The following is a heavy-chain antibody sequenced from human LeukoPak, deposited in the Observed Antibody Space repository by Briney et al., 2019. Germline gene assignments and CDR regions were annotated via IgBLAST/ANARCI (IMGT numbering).Heavy chain of an antibody. CDR2: IASDGSHT. V-gene: IGHV3-30*04. Sequence: GRSLRLSCAASGFTFSNYFMHWVRQAPGKGLEWVADIASDGSHTFYVESVKGRFTISRDNSKNTLYLRMNSLRAEDTAVYFCARERQDTVIHSGAFDIWGQGTMVTVSS. D-gene: IGHD2-21*02. CDR1: GFTFSNYF. J-gene: IGHJ3*02. CDR3: ARERQDTVIHSGAFDI.